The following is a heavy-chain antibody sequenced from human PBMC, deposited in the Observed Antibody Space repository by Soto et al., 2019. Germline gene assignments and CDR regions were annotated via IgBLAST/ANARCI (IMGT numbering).Heavy chain of an antibody. D-gene: IGHD6-19*01. CDR3: ARGSGWYLYYYYYGMDV. V-gene: IGHV4-34*01. J-gene: IGHJ6*02. CDR2: INHSGST. CDR1: GVSFSGYY. Sequence: SETLSLTCAVYGVSFSGYYWSWIRHPPGKGLEWIGEINHSGSTNYNPSLKSRVTISVDTSKNQFSLKLSSVTAADTAVYYCARGSGWYLYYYYYGMDVWGQGTTVTVSS.